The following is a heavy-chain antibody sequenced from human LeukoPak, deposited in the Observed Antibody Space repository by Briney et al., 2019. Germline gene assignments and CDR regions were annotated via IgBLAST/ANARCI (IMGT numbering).Heavy chain of an antibody. J-gene: IGHJ4*02. CDR1: GFSFSSYA. D-gene: IGHD5-18*01. CDR3: ARRGYSYGEFEY. CDR2: LSGIGGST. Sequence: GGSLRLSCAASGFSFSSYAMSWVRQAPGKGLGWVSSLSGIGGSTYHADSLKGRFTTSRDNSKNTLYLQMNILRAEDTAVYYCARRGYSYGEFEYWGQGTLVTVSS. V-gene: IGHV3-23*01.